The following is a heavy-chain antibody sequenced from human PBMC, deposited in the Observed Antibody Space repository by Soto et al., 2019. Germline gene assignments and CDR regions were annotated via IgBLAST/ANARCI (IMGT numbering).Heavy chain of an antibody. V-gene: IGHV4-30-4*01. J-gene: IGHJ4*02. CDR2: MYYTGTT. CDR3: ARDRYGGFDY. CDR1: GGSISSGDYY. D-gene: IGHD3-9*01. Sequence: SETLSLTCTVSGGSISSGDYYWSWIRQPPGKGLEWIGSMYYTGTTNSNPSLESRATISVGTSKNQLSLKLNSMTAADTAVYYCARDRYGGFDYWGLGTLVTVSS.